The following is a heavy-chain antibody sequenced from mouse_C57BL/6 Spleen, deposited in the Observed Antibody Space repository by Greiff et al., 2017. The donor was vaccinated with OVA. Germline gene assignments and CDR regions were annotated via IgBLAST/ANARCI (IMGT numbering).Heavy chain of an antibody. Sequence: EVQRVESGGGLVQPGGSLKLSCAASGFTFSDYYMYWVRQTPEKRLEWVAYISNGGGSTYYPDTVKGRFTISRDNAKNTLYLQMSRLKSEDTAMYYCARQLGNYFDYWGQGTTLTVSS. J-gene: IGHJ2*01. CDR1: GFTFSDYY. CDR2: ISNGGGST. D-gene: IGHD4-1*01. CDR3: ARQLGNYFDY. V-gene: IGHV5-12*01.